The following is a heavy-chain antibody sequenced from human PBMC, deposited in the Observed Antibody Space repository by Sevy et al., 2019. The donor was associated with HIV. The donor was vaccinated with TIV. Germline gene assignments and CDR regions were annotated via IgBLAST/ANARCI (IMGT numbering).Heavy chain of an antibody. Sequence: SETLSLTCTVSSASFSAYYWSWIRQPAGKGLEWIGRDSTSGSTNYNPSLKSRVTMSLDTSKNHFSLKLSSVTAADTGIFFWSRGGFVVWGGSNWFDPWGQGALVTVSS. CDR1: SASFSAYY. CDR3: SRGGFVVWGGSNWFDP. J-gene: IGHJ5*02. CDR2: DSTSGST. D-gene: IGHD3-16*01. V-gene: IGHV4-4*07.